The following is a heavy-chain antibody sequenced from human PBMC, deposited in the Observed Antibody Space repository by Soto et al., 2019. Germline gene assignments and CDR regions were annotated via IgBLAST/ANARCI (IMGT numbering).Heavy chain of an antibody. V-gene: IGHV4-31*03. J-gene: IGHJ5*02. CDR3: ARDINCSGGSCYSGFWFDP. CDR2: ISYSGIT. D-gene: IGHD2-15*01. Sequence: SETLSLTCTVSGDSISSGGYYWSWIRQHPGKGLEWIGYISYSGITYYNQSLKSRLTISVDTSKNQFSLNLNSVTAADTAVYYCARDINCSGGSCYSGFWFDPWGQGSLVTVSS. CDR1: GDSISSGGYY.